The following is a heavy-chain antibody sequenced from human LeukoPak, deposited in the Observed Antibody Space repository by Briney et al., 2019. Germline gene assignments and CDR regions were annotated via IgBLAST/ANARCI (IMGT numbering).Heavy chain of an antibody. Sequence: PSETLSLTCTVSGGSISSGDYYWSWIRQPPGKGLEWIGYIYYSGSTYYNPSLKSRVTISVDTSKNQFSLKLSSVTAADTAVYYCARELTYGDYYFDYWGQGTLVTVSS. CDR1: GGSISSGDYY. V-gene: IGHV4-30-4*01. D-gene: IGHD4-17*01. CDR3: ARELTYGDYYFDY. J-gene: IGHJ4*02. CDR2: IYYSGST.